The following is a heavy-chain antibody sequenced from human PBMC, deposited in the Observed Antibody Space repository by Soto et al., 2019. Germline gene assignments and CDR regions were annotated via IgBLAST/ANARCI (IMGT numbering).Heavy chain of an antibody. CDR3: ARDPGDREAFSL. Sequence: QVQLVQSGAEVKKPGSSVKVSCKASGGNFNNYAISWVRQAPAQGLQWMGGIIPIIDTTHYAQKLQGRVTIGADRGRTTVYMELTGLPSDDSATYFCARDPGDREAFSLWGEGTVVTVSS. CDR2: IIPIIDTT. D-gene: IGHD2-21*01. J-gene: IGHJ3*01. V-gene: IGHV1-69*06. CDR1: GGNFNNYA.